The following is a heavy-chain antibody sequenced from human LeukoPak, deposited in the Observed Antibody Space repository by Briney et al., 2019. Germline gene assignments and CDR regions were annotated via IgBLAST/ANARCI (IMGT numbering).Heavy chain of an antibody. D-gene: IGHD5-12*01. CDR1: GFTFSSYG. Sequence: GGSLRLSCAASGFTFSSYGMHWVRQAPGKGLEWVAVMSYDGSNKYYADSVKGRFTISRDNSKNTLYLQMNSLRAEDTAVYYCAKCGVIVATTNWFDPWGQGTLVTVSS. CDR3: AKCGVIVATTNWFDP. CDR2: MSYDGSNK. J-gene: IGHJ5*02. V-gene: IGHV3-30*18.